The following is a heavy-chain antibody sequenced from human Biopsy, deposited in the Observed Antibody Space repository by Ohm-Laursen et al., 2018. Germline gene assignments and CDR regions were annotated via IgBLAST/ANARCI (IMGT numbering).Heavy chain of an antibody. J-gene: IGHJ4*02. CDR1: GDSVSSGSFY. Sequence: SDTLSLTCIASGDSVSSGSFYWTWIRQPPGQGLEYIGYIYDRGSTANYNPSLESRVTMSVDMPKNQFSLKLSSVTAADTAIYYCARGMRSSGWPYFDSWGQGTLVTVSS. CDR3: ARGMRSSGWPYFDS. D-gene: IGHD6-19*01. V-gene: IGHV4-61*01. CDR2: IYDRGSTA.